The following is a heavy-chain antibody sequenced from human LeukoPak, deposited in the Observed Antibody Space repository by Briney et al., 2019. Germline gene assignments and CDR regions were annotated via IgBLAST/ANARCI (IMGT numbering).Heavy chain of an antibody. CDR2: ISSTNTYI. V-gene: IGHV3-21*01. CDR3: ARGGPRRDFDY. CDR1: GFTFTPYD. D-gene: IGHD6-25*01. Sequence: GGSLRLSCAASGFTFTPYDMNWVRQAPGKGLEWVSSISSTNTYIYYSDSVKGRFTISRDNAKNSLYLQMNSLRAEDTAVYYCARGGPRRDFDYWGQGTLVTVSS. J-gene: IGHJ4*02.